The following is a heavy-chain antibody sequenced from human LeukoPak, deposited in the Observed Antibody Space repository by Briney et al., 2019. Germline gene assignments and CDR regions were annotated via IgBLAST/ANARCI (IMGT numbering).Heavy chain of an antibody. CDR2: IIPIFGTA. J-gene: IGHJ4*02. CDR3: ARGSYYDSSGYSTTSVY. Sequence: SVKVSCKASGGTFSSYAISWVRQAPGQGLEWMGRIIPIFGTANYAQKFQGRVTITTDESTSTAYMELSSLRSEDTAVYYCARGSYYDSSGYSTTSVYWGQGTLVTVSS. V-gene: IGHV1-69*05. CDR1: GGTFSSYA. D-gene: IGHD3-22*01.